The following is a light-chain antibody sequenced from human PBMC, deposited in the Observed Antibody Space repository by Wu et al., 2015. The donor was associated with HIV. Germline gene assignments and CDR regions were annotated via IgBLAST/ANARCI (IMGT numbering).Light chain of an antibody. CDR1: RNIINW. V-gene: IGKV1-5*03. CDR3: QQYDYYWK. CDR2: KAT. Sequence: DIQMTQSPSTLSASIGDRVTITCRASRNIINWLAWYQQKPGKAPKLLIYKATTLQSGVPSRFSGSGSGTEFTLTISSLQPDDFATYYCQQYDYYWKLGPGTRVEVK. J-gene: IGKJ1*01.